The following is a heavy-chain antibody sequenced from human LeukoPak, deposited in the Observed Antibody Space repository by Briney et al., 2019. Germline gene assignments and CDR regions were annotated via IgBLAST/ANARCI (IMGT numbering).Heavy chain of an antibody. CDR3: VGQWLIHY. D-gene: IGHD6-19*01. J-gene: IGHJ4*02. Sequence: SETLSLTCTVSGGSVTYTNYYWGWIRQPPGKGLQWIGVIYYNGKTYYNPSLKSRVTVAVDTSKNQFSLKLSSVTAAYYCARFVVGQWLIHYWGQGALVTVSS. CDR1: GGSVTYTNYY. V-gene: IGHV4-39*01. CDR2: IYYNGKT.